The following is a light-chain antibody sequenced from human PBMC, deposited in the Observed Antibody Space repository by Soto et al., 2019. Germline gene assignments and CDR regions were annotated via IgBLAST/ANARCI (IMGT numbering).Light chain of an antibody. CDR2: GAS. J-gene: IGKJ1*01. V-gene: IGKV3-15*01. CDR1: QSVSGN. CDR3: QQYNNWPRT. Sequence: EIVMTQSPATLSVSPGERATLSCRASQSVSGNLAWYQQKPGQAPRLLIYGASTRATGIPARFSGSGSETEFTLTISILQSEDFAVYYCQQYNNWPRTFGQGTKVEIK.